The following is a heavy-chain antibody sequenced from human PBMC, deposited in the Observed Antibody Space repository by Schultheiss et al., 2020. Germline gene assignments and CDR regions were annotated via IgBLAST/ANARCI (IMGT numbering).Heavy chain of an antibody. CDR1: GGSISSNNW. CDR2: IYHSGGT. Sequence: SETLSLTCAVSGGSISSNNWWSWVRQPPGKGLEWIGEIYHSGGTNYNPSLKSRVTISVDKSKNQFSLKLSSVTAADTAVYYCAGSIAAAGKEFDYWGQGTLVTVSS. CDR3: AGSIAAAGKEFDY. J-gene: IGHJ4*02. V-gene: IGHV4-4*02. D-gene: IGHD6-13*01.